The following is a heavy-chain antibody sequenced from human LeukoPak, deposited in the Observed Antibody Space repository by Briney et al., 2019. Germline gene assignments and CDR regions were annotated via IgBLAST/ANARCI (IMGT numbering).Heavy chain of an antibody. V-gene: IGHV4-61*02. J-gene: IGHJ4*02. CDR2: IYPSGST. D-gene: IGHD3-10*01. Sequence: SQTLSLTCTVSGGSISSGSYYWSWIRQPAGKGLEWLGRIYPSGSTNYNPSLKSRVTISVDTSKNQFSLKLTSVTAADTAVYYCERVSGEWGQGTLVTVSS. CDR1: GGSISSGSYY. CDR3: ERVSGE.